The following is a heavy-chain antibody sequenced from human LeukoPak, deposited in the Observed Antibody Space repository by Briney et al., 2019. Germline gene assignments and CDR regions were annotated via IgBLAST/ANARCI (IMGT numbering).Heavy chain of an antibody. Sequence: GGSLRPSCAASGFTFSSYAMSWVRQAPGKGLEWVSAISGSGGSTYYADSVKGRFTISRDNSKNTLYLQMNSLRAEDTAVYYCAKDLTSGSYYVDYFDYWGQGTLVTVSS. CDR3: AKDLTSGSYYVDYFDY. D-gene: IGHD1-26*01. CDR2: ISGSGGST. CDR1: GFTFSSYA. V-gene: IGHV3-23*01. J-gene: IGHJ4*02.